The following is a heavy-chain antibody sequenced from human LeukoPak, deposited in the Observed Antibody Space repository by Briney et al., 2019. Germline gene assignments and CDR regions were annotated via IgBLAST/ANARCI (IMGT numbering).Heavy chain of an antibody. D-gene: IGHD3-10*01. CDR2: IIPVLGTT. V-gene: IGHV1-69*13. CDR3: ATSGGDYYYYSLDV. CDR1: GGTFSSYA. J-gene: IGHJ6*03. Sequence: ASVKVSCKASGGTFSSYAISWVRQAPGQGLEWMGGIIPVLGTTNYAQTFQNKVTITADESTSTTYMELSSLTSEDTAVYYCATSGGDYYYYSLDVWGKGTPVTISS.